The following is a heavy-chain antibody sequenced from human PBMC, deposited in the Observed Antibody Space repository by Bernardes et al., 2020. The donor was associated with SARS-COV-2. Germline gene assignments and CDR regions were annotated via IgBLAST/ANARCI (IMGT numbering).Heavy chain of an antibody. J-gene: IGHJ3*01. V-gene: IGHV3-53*01. CDR2: IYSGGDT. Sequence: GGSLRLSCVASGFTFSNYLFSWFRQAPGKGLEWVAAIYSGGDTYYADSVKGRFTISRDNSKSTLYLQMNSLRAGDTAVYYCARDALDAFDVWGQGTMVTVSS. CDR1: GFTFSNYL. CDR3: ARDALDAFDV.